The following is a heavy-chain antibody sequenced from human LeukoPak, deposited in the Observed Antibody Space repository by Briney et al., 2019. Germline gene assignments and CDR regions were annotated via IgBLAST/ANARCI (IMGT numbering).Heavy chain of an antibody. D-gene: IGHD3-10*01. CDR2: ISAYNGNT. J-gene: IGHJ4*02. CDR3: ARVGGTDYYGSGSYLGY. CDR1: GYTFTSYG. V-gene: IGHV1-18*01. Sequence: ASVKVSCKASGYTFTSYGISWVRQAPGQGLEWMGWISAYNGNTNYAQKLQGRVTMTTDTSTSTAYMELRSLRSDDTAVHYCARVGGTDYYGSGSYLGYWGQGTLVTVSS.